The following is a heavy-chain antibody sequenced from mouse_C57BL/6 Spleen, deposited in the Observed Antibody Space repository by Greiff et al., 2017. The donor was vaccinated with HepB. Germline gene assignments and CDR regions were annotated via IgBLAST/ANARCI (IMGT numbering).Heavy chain of an antibody. CDR1: GFTFSSYG. V-gene: IGHV5-6*01. CDR3: ARQRTTVFDY. Sequence: EVMLVESGGDLVKPGGSLRLSCAASGFTFSSYGMSWVRQTPDKRLEWVATISSGGSYTYYPDSVKGRFTISRDNAKNTLYLQMSSLKSEDTAMYYCARQRTTVFDYWGQGTTLTVSS. J-gene: IGHJ2*01. D-gene: IGHD1-1*01. CDR2: ISSGGSYT.